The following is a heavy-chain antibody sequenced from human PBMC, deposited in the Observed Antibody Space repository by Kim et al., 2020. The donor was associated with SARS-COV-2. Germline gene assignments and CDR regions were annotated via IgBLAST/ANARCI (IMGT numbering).Heavy chain of an antibody. CDR3: ERAGYYDSSGHYFDFPFGL. CDR1: GFSVRNTY. J-gene: IGHJ4*02. V-gene: IGHV3-66*01. CDR2: IYYSGRT. D-gene: IGHD3-22*01. Sequence: GGSLRLSCAASGFSVRNTYLSWFRQAPGKGLEWVSLIYYSGRTFYADSVKGRFTVSKDNSKDTLYLQMNSLGAEDTAVYYCERAGYYDSSGHYFDFPFGLGGQGTLETVSS.